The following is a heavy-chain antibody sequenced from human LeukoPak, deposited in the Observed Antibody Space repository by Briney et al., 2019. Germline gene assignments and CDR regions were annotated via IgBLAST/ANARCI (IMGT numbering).Heavy chain of an antibody. V-gene: IGHV4-59*01. CDR3: ARDFLVRGYDYYYYGMDV. D-gene: IGHD5-12*01. CDR2: IYYSGST. J-gene: IGHJ6*02. Sequence: SQTLSLTCTVSGGSISSYYWSWIRQPPGKGLEWIGYIYYSGSTNYNPSLKSRVTISVDTSKNQFSLKLSSVTAADTAVYYCARDFLVRGYDYYYYGMDVWGQGTTVTVSS. CDR1: GGSISSYY.